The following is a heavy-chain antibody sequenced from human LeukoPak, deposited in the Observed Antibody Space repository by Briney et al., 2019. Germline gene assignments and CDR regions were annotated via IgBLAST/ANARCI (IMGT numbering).Heavy chain of an antibody. J-gene: IGHJ4*02. Sequence: ASVKVSCKASGYTFTGYYMHWVRQAPGQGLEWMGRINPNSGGTNYAQKFQGRVTMTRDTSISTAYMELSRLRSDDTAVYYCARTAPNTVFGVVEGLSDYWGQGTLVTVSS. V-gene: IGHV1-2*06. D-gene: IGHD3-3*01. CDR1: GYTFTGYY. CDR3: ARTAPNTVFGVVEGLSDY. CDR2: INPNSGGT.